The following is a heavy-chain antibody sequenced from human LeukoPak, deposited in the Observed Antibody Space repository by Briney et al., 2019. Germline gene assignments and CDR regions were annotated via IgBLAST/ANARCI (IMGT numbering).Heavy chain of an antibody. J-gene: IGHJ5*02. CDR3: ARGYCSGGSCYGP. D-gene: IGHD2-15*01. CDR2: IYYSGSP. CDR1: GGSISSYY. V-gene: IGHV4-59*01. Sequence: SETLSLTCTVSGGSISSYYWSWLRQPPGKGLEWIGYIYYSGSPNYNPSLKSRVTISVDTSKNQFSLKLSSVTAVDTAVYYCARGYCSGGSCYGPWGQGTLVTVSS.